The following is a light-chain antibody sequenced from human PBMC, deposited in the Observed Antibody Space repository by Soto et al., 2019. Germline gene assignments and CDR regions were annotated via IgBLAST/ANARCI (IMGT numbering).Light chain of an antibody. J-gene: IGKJ2*01. CDR1: QNIRRS. Sequence: DIKMTQSPFSLSASIGDRVTIICRAGQNIRRSLNWYQQKAGKAPRLLIYGASTLQGGVPSRFSGGGSGTDFSLTIKCLQPEDFATYYGQQASTFPYTFGPGTRL. CDR2: GAS. V-gene: IGKV1-39*01. CDR3: QQASTFPYT.